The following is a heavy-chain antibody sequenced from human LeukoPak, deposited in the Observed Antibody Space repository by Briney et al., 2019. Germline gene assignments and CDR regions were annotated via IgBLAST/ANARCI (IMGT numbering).Heavy chain of an antibody. CDR1: GGSISSHY. V-gene: IGHV4-59*11. Sequence: SETLSLTCTVSGGSISSHYWSWIRQPPGKGLEWIGYIYYSGSTNYNPSLKSRVTISVDTSKNQFSLKLSSVTAADTAVYYCARDSSPIRPFDYWGQGTLVTVSS. J-gene: IGHJ4*02. CDR2: IYYSGST. CDR3: ARDSSPIRPFDY.